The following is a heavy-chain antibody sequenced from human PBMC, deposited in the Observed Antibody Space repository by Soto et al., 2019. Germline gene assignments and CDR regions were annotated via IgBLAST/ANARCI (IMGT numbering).Heavy chain of an antibody. J-gene: IGHJ3*01. CDR3: ARDQLYYNDISGRPLNAFDV. Sequence: GGSLRLSCAASGFTFRNYGMNWVRQAPGKGLEWVSYIGIGSSTKYYADSVKGRFTISRDNAKNSLYLQMNSLRAEDTAVYYCARDQLYYNDISGRPLNAFDVWGQGTMVTGSS. CDR1: GFTFRNYG. CDR2: IGIGSSTK. V-gene: IGHV3-48*01. D-gene: IGHD3-22*01.